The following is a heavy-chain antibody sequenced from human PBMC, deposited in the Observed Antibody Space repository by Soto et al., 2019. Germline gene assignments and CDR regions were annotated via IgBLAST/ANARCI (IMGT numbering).Heavy chain of an antibody. J-gene: IGHJ4*02. D-gene: IGHD3-3*01. Sequence: QVQLQESGPGLVKPSETLSLTCTVSGGSVSSGSYYWGWIRQPPGKGLEWIGYIYYSGSTNYNPSLKSRVTISVDTSKNQFSLKLSSVTAADTAVYYCARDGGMDGVVIIWGQGTLVTVSS. CDR3: ARDGGMDGVVII. CDR2: IYYSGST. CDR1: GGSVSSGSYY. V-gene: IGHV4-61*01.